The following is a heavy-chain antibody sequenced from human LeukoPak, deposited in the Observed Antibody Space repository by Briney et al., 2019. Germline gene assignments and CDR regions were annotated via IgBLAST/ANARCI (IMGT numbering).Heavy chain of an antibody. V-gene: IGHV3-21*01. CDR1: GFTFSSYS. D-gene: IGHD1-26*01. J-gene: IGHJ4*02. Sequence: GGSLRLSCAASGFTFSSYSMNWVRQAPGKGLEWVSSISSSSSYIYYADSVKGRFTISRDNAKNSLYLQMNSLRAEDTAVYYCARDPFTTKWELTVWYYFDYWGQGTQVTVSS. CDR2: ISSSSSYI. CDR3: ARDPFTTKWELTVWYYFDY.